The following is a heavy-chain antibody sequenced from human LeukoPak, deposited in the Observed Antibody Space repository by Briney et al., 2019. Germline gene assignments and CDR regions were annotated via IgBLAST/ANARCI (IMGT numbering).Heavy chain of an antibody. J-gene: IGHJ4*02. CDR1: GFNFDDYA. V-gene: IGHV3-9*01. CDR3: AKDVYGDYSHFDY. CDR2: ISWNSGSI. Sequence: PGGSLRLSCVGSGFNFDDYAMHWVRQAPGKGLEWVSGISWNSGSIGYADSVKGRFTISRDNAKNSLYLQMNSLRAEDTALYYCAKDVYGDYSHFDYWGQGTLVTVSS. D-gene: IGHD4-17*01.